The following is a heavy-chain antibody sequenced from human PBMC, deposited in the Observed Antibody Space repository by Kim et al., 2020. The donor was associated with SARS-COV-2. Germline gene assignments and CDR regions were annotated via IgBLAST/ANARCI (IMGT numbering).Heavy chain of an antibody. CDR3: ARMWLWGFDY. D-gene: IGHD5-12*01. V-gene: IGHV3-30*01. Sequence: KYYADSVKGRFTISRDNSKNTLYLQMNSLRAEDTAVYYCARMWLWGFDYWGQGTLVTVSS. J-gene: IGHJ4*02. CDR2: K.